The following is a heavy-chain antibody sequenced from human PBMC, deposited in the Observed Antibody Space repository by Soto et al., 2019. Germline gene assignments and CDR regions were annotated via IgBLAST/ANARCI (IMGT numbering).Heavy chain of an antibody. CDR1: GFAFGNYP. CDR2: ISGSGGMT. V-gene: IGHV3-23*01. CDR3: AKDRPMARGIRGFDI. Sequence: PGGSLRLSCVASGFAFGNYPMAWVRQTPGKGLQWISTISGSGGMTDYEDSVRGRFTVSIDHSKDTVHLQMTSLRADDTAVYYCAKDRPMARGIRGFDISGQGTTVTV. J-gene: IGHJ3*02. D-gene: IGHD3-10*01.